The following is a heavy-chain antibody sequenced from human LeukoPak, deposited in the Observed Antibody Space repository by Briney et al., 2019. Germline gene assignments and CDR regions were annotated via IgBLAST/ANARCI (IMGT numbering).Heavy chain of an antibody. D-gene: IGHD3-10*01. Sequence: PSETLSLTCTVSGGSISSYYWSWIRQPPGKGLEWIGYIYYSGSTNYNPSLKSRVTISVDTSKNQFSLKLSSVTAADTAVHYCASVARGGYYGMDVWGQGTTVTVSS. CDR3: ASVARGGYYGMDV. V-gene: IGHV4-59*08. J-gene: IGHJ6*02. CDR2: IYYSGST. CDR1: GGSISSYY.